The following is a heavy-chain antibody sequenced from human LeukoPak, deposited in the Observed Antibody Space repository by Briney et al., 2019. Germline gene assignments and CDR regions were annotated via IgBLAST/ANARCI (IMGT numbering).Heavy chain of an antibody. D-gene: IGHD6-19*01. CDR3: AREGSGWYGNFDY. CDR1: GYTFTSYG. J-gene: IGHJ4*02. CDR2: ISAYNGNT. V-gene: IGHV1-18*01. Sequence: GASVKVSCKASGYTFTSYGISWVRQAPGQGLEWMGWISAYNGNTNYAQKFQGRVTMTRDTSISTAYMEVSRLRSDDTAVYYCAREGSGWYGNFDYWGQGTLVTVSS.